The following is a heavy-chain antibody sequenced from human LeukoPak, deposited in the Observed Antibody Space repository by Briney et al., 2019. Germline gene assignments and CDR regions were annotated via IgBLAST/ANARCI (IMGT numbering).Heavy chain of an antibody. CDR3: ASRPDGNDVPYFDY. J-gene: IGHJ4*02. V-gene: IGHV3-66*01. Sequence: GGSLRLSCAASGLTVGFKCMSWVRQAPGKGLEWVSIIYSGGSSYYADSVKGRFTVSRDTSKNTLYLQMNSLRAEDTAVYYCASRPDGNDVPYFDYWGQGTLVTVSS. CDR2: IYSGGSS. CDR1: GLTVGFKC. D-gene: IGHD5-12*01.